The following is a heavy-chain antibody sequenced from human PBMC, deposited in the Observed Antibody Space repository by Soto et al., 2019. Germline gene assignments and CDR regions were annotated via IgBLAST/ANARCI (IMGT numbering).Heavy chain of an antibody. J-gene: IGHJ6*02. V-gene: IGHV2-5*02. Sequence: QITLKESGPTVVQPTQTLTLTCSFSGFSLSTSAEGVAWIRQPPGKALEWLALIYWDDDERYSPFLKSRLTIAKDTSKNQVVLTTTNMDPVDTATYFCAHKGGRGAAMDVWGQGATVTVSS. D-gene: IGHD2-15*01. CDR1: GFSLSTSAEG. CDR2: IYWDDDE. CDR3: AHKGGRGAAMDV.